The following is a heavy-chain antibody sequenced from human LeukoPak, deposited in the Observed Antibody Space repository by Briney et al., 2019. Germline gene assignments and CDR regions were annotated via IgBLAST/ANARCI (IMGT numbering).Heavy chain of an antibody. V-gene: IGHV4-38-2*01. Sequence: PSETLSLTCAVSGYSISSGYYWGWIRQPPGKGLEWIGSICHSGSSYYNPSLKSRVTISVDTSKNQFSLKLSSVTAADTALYYCARVQPESIAVARLCTDYWGQGTLVTVSS. CDR2: ICHSGSS. D-gene: IGHD6-19*01. J-gene: IGHJ4*02. CDR1: GYSISSGYY. CDR3: ARVQPESIAVARLCTDY.